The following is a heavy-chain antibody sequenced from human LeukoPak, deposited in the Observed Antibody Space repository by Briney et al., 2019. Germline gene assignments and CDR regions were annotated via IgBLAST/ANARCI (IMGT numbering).Heavy chain of an antibody. J-gene: IGHJ3*02. CDR1: GFTVSSNY. D-gene: IGHD3-10*01. CDR2: IKQDGSEK. V-gene: IGHV3-7*01. Sequence: GGSLRLSCAASGFTVSSNYMSWVRQAPGKGLEWVANIKQDGSEKYYVDSVKGRFTISRDNAKNSLYLQMNSLRAEDTAVYYCASGGSGSYEADAFDIWGQGTMVTVSS. CDR3: ASGGSGSYEADAFDI.